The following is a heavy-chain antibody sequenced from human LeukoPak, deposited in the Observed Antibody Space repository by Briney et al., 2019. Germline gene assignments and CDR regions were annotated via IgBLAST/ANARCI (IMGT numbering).Heavy chain of an antibody. J-gene: IGHJ4*02. V-gene: IGHV3-30*04. CDR1: GFTFSSYA. CDR2: ISYDGSNK. D-gene: IGHD6-6*01. Sequence: TGGSLRLSCAASGFTFSSYAMHWVRQAPGKGLEWVAVISYDGSNKYYADSVKGRFTISRDNSKNTLYLQMNSLRAEDTAVYYCAREKYSSSPNFDYWGQGTLVTVSS. CDR3: AREKYSSSPNFDY.